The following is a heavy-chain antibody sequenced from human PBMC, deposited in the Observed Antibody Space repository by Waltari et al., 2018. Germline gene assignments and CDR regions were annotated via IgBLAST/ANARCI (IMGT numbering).Heavy chain of an antibody. J-gene: IGHJ5*02. CDR1: GYTFTDYA. V-gene: IGHV1-3*01. CDR2: INVVKGKI. Sequence: QVQLVQSGAEVKKPGASVKVACKASGYTFTDYAVHWMRKDPGQGLEWGGWINVVKGKIKYSPKFEGIGTITRETSANTAYMEWSRLRSKDTAVYYCARGGERSTWYSRFDPWGQGTLVSVSS. D-gene: IGHD6-13*01. CDR3: ARGGERSTWYSRFDP.